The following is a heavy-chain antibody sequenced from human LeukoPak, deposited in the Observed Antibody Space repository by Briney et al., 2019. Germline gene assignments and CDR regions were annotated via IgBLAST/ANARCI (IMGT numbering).Heavy chain of an antibody. J-gene: IGHJ4*02. Sequence: GGSLRFSCAASGFTFSSYSMNWVRQAPGKGLEWVSYISSSSSTIYYADSVKGRFTISRDNAKNSLYLQMNSLRAEDTAVYYCASSGSLDYWGQGTLVTVSS. D-gene: IGHD3-10*01. CDR2: ISSSSSTI. V-gene: IGHV3-48*01. CDR3: ASSGSLDY. CDR1: GFTFSSYS.